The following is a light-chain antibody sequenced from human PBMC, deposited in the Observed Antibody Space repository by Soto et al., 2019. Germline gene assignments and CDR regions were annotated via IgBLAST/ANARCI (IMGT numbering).Light chain of an antibody. CDR2: SDS. CDR1: SSNIGGNT. Sequence: QSVLTQPPSASGTPGQRVTISCSGSSSNIGGNTVNWYQQLPGTAPKLLIYSDSQRASGVPDRFSGSKSGTSASLALSGLPPDDEADYYCAAWDANLNGVLFGGGNKLTV. V-gene: IGLV1-44*01. J-gene: IGLJ2*01. CDR3: AAWDANLNGVL.